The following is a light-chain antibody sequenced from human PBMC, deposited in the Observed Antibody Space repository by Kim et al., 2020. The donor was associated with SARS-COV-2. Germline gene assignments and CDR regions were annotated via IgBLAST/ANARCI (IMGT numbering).Light chain of an antibody. V-gene: IGKV1-5*03. Sequence: DIQMTQSPSTLSASVRDRVTITCRASQSISSWLAWYQQKPGKAPKLLIYKASSLESGVPSRFSGGGSGTEFTLTISSLQPDDFATYYCQQYNTYSGDSFGQGTKLEI. CDR1: QSISSW. CDR2: KAS. CDR3: QQYNTYSGDS. J-gene: IGKJ2*03.